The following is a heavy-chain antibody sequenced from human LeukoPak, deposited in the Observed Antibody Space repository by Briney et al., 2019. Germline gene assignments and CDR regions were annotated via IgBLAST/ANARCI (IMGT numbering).Heavy chain of an antibody. CDR3: ARGRRSWFDP. Sequence: ASVKVSSKPSVYTFTSYDISWVRQATGQGLGLMGWMNPNSGNTGYAQKFQGRVTMTRNTSISTDYMELSSLRSEDTAVYYCARGRRSWFDPWGQGTLVTVSS. J-gene: IGHJ5*02. CDR2: MNPNSGNT. V-gene: IGHV1-8*01. CDR1: VYTFTSYD.